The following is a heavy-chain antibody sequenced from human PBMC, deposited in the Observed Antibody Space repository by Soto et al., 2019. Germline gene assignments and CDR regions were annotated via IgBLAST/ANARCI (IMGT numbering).Heavy chain of an antibody. CDR2: IYYSGST. J-gene: IGHJ4*02. CDR3: ARRWGTYFDF. V-gene: IGHV4-61*08. Sequence: PSETLSLTCTVSGGSISSGDYYWSWIRQPPGKGLEWIGYIYYSGSTDYDPSLKSRVTISVDTSKNQFSLKLSSVTAADTAVYYCARRWGTYFDFWGQGTLVTVS. CDR1: GGSISSGDYY. D-gene: IGHD7-27*01.